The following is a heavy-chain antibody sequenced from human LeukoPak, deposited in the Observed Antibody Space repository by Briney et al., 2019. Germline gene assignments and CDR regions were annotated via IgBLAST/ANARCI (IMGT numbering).Heavy chain of an antibody. CDR2: IYYSGST. CDR3: ARQTYYYDSSGYYYWFDY. CDR1: GGSISDYY. D-gene: IGHD3-22*01. Sequence: PSETLSLTCTVSGGSISDYYWSWIRQPPGKGLEWIGYIYYSGSTNYNPSLKSRVTISVDTSKNQFSLKLSSVTAADTAVYYCARQTYYYDSSGYYYWFDYWGQGTLVNVSS. V-gene: IGHV4-59*08. J-gene: IGHJ4*02.